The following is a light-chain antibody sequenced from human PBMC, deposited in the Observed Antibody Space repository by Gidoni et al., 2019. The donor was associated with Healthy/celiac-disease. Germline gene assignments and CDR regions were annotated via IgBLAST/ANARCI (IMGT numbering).Light chain of an antibody. CDR3: QQYGSSPGFT. CDR1: QSVSSSY. CDR2: GAS. J-gene: IGKJ3*01. Sequence: IVLTQTPGTLSLSPGERATLSCRASQSVSSSYLAWYQQTPGQAPRLLIYGASSRATGIPDRFSGSGSGTDFTLTISRLEPEDFAVYYCQQYGSSPGFTFGPGTKVDIK. V-gene: IGKV3-20*01.